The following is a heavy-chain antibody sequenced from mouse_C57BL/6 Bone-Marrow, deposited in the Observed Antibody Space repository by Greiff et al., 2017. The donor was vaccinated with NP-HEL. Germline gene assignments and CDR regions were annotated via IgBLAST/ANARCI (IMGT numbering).Heavy chain of an antibody. J-gene: IGHJ2*01. D-gene: IGHD2-1*01. CDR1: GYTFTSYW. Sequence: QVQLQQPGAELVKPGASVKLSCKASGYTFTSYWMHWVKQRPGQGLEWIGMIHPNSGSTNYNEKFKSKATLTVDKSSSTAYMQLSSLTSEDSAVYYCARKISLIYSYFDYWGQGTTLTVSS. CDR3: ARKISLIYSYFDY. CDR2: IHPNSGST. V-gene: IGHV1-64*01.